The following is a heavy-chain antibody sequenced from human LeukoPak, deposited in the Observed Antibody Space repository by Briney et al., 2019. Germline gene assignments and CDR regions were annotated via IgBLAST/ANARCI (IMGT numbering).Heavy chain of an antibody. J-gene: IGHJ4*02. V-gene: IGHV1-2*02. CDR1: GYTFTGYY. CDR2: INPNSGGT. Sequence: ASVKVSCKASGYTFTGYYMHWVRQAPGQGLEWMGWINPNSGGTNYAQKFQGRVTMTRDTSISTAYMELSRLRSDDTAVYYCARGLLYCSSTSCYISFDYWGQGTLVTVSS. D-gene: IGHD2-2*02. CDR3: ARGLLYCSSTSCYISFDY.